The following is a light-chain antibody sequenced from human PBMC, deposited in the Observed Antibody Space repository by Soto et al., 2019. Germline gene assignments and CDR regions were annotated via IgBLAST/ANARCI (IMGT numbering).Light chain of an antibody. CDR2: GAS. Sequence: EIVMTQSPATLSVSPGERATLSCRASQSVGSNLAWYQQKPGQAPRLLIYGASTRATGIPARFSGSGSGTELTLTISSLQSEDFEIYVCQQYNNWPPDRTFGQGTKVEIK. CDR1: QSVGSN. CDR3: QQYNNWPPDRT. V-gene: IGKV3-15*01. J-gene: IGKJ1*01.